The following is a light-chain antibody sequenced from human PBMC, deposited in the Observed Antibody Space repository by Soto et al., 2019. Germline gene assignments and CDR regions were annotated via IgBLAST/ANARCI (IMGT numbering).Light chain of an antibody. V-gene: IGKV1-39*01. CDR3: QQSYSSPET. CDR2: ATF. Sequence: IQMTQSPSSLSASVGDRVTITCRASQSISNYVNWYQQKPGRAPKLLIYATFNLQGGVPSRFRGSGSGTDFTLTISSLQPEDFATYYCQQSYSSPETFGQGTKVEI. J-gene: IGKJ1*01. CDR1: QSISNY.